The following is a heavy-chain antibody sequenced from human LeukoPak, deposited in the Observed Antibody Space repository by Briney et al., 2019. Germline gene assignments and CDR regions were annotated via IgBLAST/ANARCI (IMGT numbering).Heavy chain of an antibody. CDR3: VKDLSVMVDY. CDR2: ISSDGSST. CDR1: GFTFSSYW. Sequence: PGGSLRLSCAASGFTFSSYWMHWVRQAPGKGLVWVSRISSDGSSTTYADSVKGRFTISRDNAKNTLYLQMNSLRVEDTAMYYCVKDLSVMVDYWGQGTLVTVSS. D-gene: IGHD3-16*01. J-gene: IGHJ4*02. V-gene: IGHV3-74*01.